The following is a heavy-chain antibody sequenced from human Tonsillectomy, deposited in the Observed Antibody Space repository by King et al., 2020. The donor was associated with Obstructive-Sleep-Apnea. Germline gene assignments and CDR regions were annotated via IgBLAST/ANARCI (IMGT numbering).Heavy chain of an antibody. Sequence: QLVQSGAEVKKPGSSVKVSCKASGGTFSSYAISWVRQALGHGLEWMGGIIPIFVIANYAQKFQGRVPITSDESTSTAYMELSSLRSEDTAVYYCARALDYYDSSGYSDYWGQGTLVTVSS. CDR1: GGTFSSYA. CDR3: ARALDYYDSSGYSDY. CDR2: IIPIFVIA. V-gene: IGHV1-69*01. D-gene: IGHD3-22*01. J-gene: IGHJ4*02.